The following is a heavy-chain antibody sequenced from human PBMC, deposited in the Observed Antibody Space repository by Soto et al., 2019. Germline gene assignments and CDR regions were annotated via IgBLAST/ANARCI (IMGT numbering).Heavy chain of an antibody. Sequence: QVPLVQSGAEVKKPGASVKVSCKASGYTFTSYGIIWVRQAPGQGLEWMGWISAYNGNTNYAQKLQGRVTMTTDTSTSTAYMELRSLRSDDTAVYYCARDQGRYCSGGSCEGGWFDPWGQGTLVTVSS. J-gene: IGHJ5*02. CDR2: ISAYNGNT. D-gene: IGHD2-15*01. CDR3: ARDQGRYCSGGSCEGGWFDP. V-gene: IGHV1-18*04. CDR1: GYTFTSYG.